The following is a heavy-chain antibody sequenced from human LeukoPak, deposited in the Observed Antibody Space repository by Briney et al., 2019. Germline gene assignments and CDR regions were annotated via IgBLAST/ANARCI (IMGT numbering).Heavy chain of an antibody. CDR1: GASISGHY. D-gene: IGHD1-14*01. CDR3: ARDRISINALDM. J-gene: IGHJ3*02. CDR2: ISHIGST. V-gene: IGHV4-59*11. Sequence: SETLSLTCTVSGASISGHYLTWIRQPPGKGLEWIGYISHIGSTNYNPSLKSRVTISVDTSKNQFSLKLTSVTAADTAVYYCARDRISINALDMWGQGTMVTVSS.